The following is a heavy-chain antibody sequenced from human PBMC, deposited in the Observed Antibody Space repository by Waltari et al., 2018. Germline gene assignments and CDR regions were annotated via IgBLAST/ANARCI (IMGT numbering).Heavy chain of an antibody. CDR3: ARRSRTVTTADY. CDR2: ISSSSSYI. D-gene: IGHD4-17*01. J-gene: IGHJ4*02. V-gene: IGHV3-21*01. CDR1: GFTFSSYS. Sequence: EVQLVESGGGLVKPGGSLRLSCAASGFTFSSYSMNWVRQAPGKGLEWVSSISSSSSYIYYADSVKGRFTISRDNAKNSLYLQMNSLRAEDTAVYYCARRSRTVTTADYWGQGTLVTVSS.